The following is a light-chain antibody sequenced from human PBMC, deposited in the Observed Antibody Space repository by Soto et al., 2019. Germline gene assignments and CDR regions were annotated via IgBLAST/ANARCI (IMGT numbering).Light chain of an antibody. J-gene: IGLJ2*01. V-gene: IGLV1-47*01. CDR2: RNN. CDR1: SSNIGSNY. CDR3: ASWDDSLSGHVV. Sequence: QSVLTQPPSASGTPGQRVFISCSGSSSNIGSNYVYWYQQLPGTAPKLLIYRNNQRPSGVPDRFSGSKSGTSASLAISGLRSEDEADYYCASWDDSLSGHVVFGGGTKLTVL.